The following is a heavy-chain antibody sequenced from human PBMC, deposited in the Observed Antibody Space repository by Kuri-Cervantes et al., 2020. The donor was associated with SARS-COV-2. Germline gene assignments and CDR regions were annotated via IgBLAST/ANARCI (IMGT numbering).Heavy chain of an antibody. V-gene: IGHV4-30-2*01. Sequence: SQTLSLTCAVSGGSISSGGYSWISIRQPPGKGLEWIGYIYHSGSTYFNPSLKSRVTLSADRYKNQFSLNLTSVTAADTAVYYCTRVDSSLTIDYLGQGTLVTVSS. CDR1: GGSISSGGYS. CDR3: TRVDSSLTIDY. D-gene: IGHD6-13*01. CDR2: IYHSGST. J-gene: IGHJ4*02.